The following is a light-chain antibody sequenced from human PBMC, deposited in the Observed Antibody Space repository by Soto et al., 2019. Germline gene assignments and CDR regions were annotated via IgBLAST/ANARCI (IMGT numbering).Light chain of an antibody. J-gene: IGLJ1*01. CDR2: GNS. Sequence: QSVLTQPPSVSGAPGQRVTISCTGSSSNIGAGYDVHWYQQLPGTAPKLLIYGNSNRPSGVPDRFSGSKSGTSASLAITGLQAEDEADYYCLSYDSSLSGYVFGTATKLTVL. V-gene: IGLV1-40*01. CDR3: LSYDSSLSGYV. CDR1: SSNIGAGYD.